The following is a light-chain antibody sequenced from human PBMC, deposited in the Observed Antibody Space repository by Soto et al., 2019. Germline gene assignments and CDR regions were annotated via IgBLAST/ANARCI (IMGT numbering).Light chain of an antibody. Sequence: DIPMTQSPSTLSASVGDRDTIACRASQTISSWLAWYQQKPGKAPKLLIYDNSNLQSGVPSRFSGSGSGTEFTLTISSLQPDDFATYYCQQYDGASTFGQGTLLEIK. CDR3: QQYDGAST. CDR1: QTISSW. V-gene: IGKV1-5*01. J-gene: IGKJ5*01. CDR2: DNS.